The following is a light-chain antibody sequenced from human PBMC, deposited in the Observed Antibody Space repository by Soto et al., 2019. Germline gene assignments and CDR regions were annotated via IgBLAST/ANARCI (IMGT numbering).Light chain of an antibody. Sequence: EVVLTQSPGTLSLSPGEIATLSFRASQSVISSYLAWYQQKPGQAPRLLIYGASSRATGIPDRFSSSGSGTDFTLTISRLEPEDFAVYYCQQYGSSPITFGQGTRLEIK. J-gene: IGKJ5*01. CDR2: GAS. CDR3: QQYGSSPIT. CDR1: QSVISSY. V-gene: IGKV3-20*01.